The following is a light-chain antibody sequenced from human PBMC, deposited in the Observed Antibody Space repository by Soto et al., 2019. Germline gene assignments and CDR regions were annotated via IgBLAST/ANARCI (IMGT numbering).Light chain of an antibody. CDR3: QPYRSSPLFT. CDR2: DAS. J-gene: IGKJ3*01. CDR1: QSVSSSY. Sequence: EIVLTQSPGTLSLSPGERATLSCRASQSVSSSYLAWYQQKPGQAPRLLIYDASSRATGIPDRFSGSGSGTFFTLTIRRLEPEDFAVYYCQPYRSSPLFTFGPGTKVDIK. V-gene: IGKV3-20*01.